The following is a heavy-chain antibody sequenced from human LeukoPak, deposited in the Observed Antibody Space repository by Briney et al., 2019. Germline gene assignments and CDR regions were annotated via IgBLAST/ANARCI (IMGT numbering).Heavy chain of an antibody. CDR1: GFTFSSYA. Sequence: GGSLRLSCAASGFTFSSYAMSWVRQAPGKGMEWVSTISGSDGSTYYADSLKGRFTISRDNSKNTLYLQMNSLRAEDTAVYYCAPLGYCSDTSCSDTDYWGQGTLVTVSS. CDR3: APLGYCSDTSCSDTDY. D-gene: IGHD2-2*01. CDR2: ISGSDGST. V-gene: IGHV3-23*01. J-gene: IGHJ4*02.